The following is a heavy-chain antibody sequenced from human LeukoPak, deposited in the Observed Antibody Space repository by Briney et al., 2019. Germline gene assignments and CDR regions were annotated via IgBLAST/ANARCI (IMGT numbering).Heavy chain of an antibody. J-gene: IGHJ4*02. CDR2: MNPNSGNT. D-gene: IGHD6-13*01. V-gene: IGHV1-8*02. Sequence: GASVKVSCKASGYTFTSYGINWVRQATGQGLEWMGWMNPNSGNTGYAQKFQGRVTMTRNTSISTAYMELSSLRSEDTAVYYCARELVPFIAAAGTVGYWGQGTLVTVSS. CDR3: ARELVPFIAAAGTVGY. CDR1: GYTFTSYG.